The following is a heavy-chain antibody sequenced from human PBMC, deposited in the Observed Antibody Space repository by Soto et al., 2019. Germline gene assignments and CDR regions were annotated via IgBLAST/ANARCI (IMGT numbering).Heavy chain of an antibody. D-gene: IGHD5-18*01. CDR1: GGSISSSSYY. V-gene: IGHV4-61*01. CDR3: ARTVETYSYGYLRGVGFSVYYFDY. CDR2: IYYSGST. Sequence: TSETLSLTCTVSGGSISSSSYYWSWIRQPPGKGLEWIGYIYYSGSTNYNPSLKSRVTISVDTSKNQFSLKLISVTAADTAVYYCARTVETYSYGYLRGVGFSVYYFDYWGQGTLVTSPQ. J-gene: IGHJ4*02.